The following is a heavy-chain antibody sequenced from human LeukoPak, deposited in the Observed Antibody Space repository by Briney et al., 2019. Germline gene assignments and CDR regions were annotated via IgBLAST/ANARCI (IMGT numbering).Heavy chain of an antibody. Sequence: GGSLRLSCAASGFTFSNYWMTWVRQAPGKGLVWVSRINSDGSSTSYADSVKGRFTISRDNAKNTLYLQMNSLRAEDTAVYYCARGDFWSGYYNRLDYWGQGTLVTVSS. D-gene: IGHD3-3*01. CDR1: GFTFSNYW. J-gene: IGHJ4*02. V-gene: IGHV3-74*01. CDR2: INSDGSST. CDR3: ARGDFWSGYYNRLDY.